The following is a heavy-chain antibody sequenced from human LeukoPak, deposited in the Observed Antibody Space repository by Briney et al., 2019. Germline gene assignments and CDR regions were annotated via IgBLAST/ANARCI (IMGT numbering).Heavy chain of an antibody. J-gene: IGHJ6*02. D-gene: IGHD3-3*01. Sequence: PGGSLRLSCAASGFTFSSYAMSWVRQPPGKGLEWIGEINHSGSTNYNPSLKSRVTISVDTSKNQFSLKLSSVTAADTAVYYCAGTYDFWSGYYSNYYYGMDVWGQGTTVTVSS. CDR3: AGTYDFWSGYYSNYYYGMDV. CDR1: GFTFSSYA. V-gene: IGHV4-34*08. CDR2: INHSGST.